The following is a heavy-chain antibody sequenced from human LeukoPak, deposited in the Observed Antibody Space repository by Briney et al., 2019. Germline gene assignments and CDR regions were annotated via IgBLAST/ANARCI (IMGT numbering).Heavy chain of an antibody. D-gene: IGHD6-6*01. CDR1: GFTFSSYV. CDR2: IWYDGSNK. CDR3: ARDGPKTDIAARPCWFDP. Sequence: GRSLRLSCAASGFTFSSYVMHWVRQAPGKGLEWVAVIWYDGSNKYYVDSVKGRFTISRDNSKNTLYLQMNSLRAEDTAVYYCARDGPKTDIAARPCWFDPWGQGTLVTVSS. V-gene: IGHV3-33*01. J-gene: IGHJ5*02.